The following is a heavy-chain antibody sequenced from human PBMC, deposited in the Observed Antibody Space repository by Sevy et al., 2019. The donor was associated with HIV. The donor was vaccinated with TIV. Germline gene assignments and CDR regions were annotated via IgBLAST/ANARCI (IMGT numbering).Heavy chain of an antibody. V-gene: IGHV3-48*01. CDR2: ISSSSTTI. J-gene: IGHJ6*02. CDR3: AREGGYSDKGMDV. Sequence: GGSLRLSCAASGFTFSNYNINWVRQAAGKGLEWVSYISSSSTTIHHADSVKGRITISRDNAKNSLYLQINSLRAEDTAVNYCAREGGYSDKGMDVWGQGTTVTVSS. D-gene: IGHD3-22*01. CDR1: GFTFSNYN.